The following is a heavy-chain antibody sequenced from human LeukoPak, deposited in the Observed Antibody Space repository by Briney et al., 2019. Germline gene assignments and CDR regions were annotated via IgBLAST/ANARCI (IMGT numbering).Heavy chain of an antibody. D-gene: IGHD6-13*01. Sequence: ASVKVSCEASGYTFTGWYMHWVRQAPGQGLEWMTWINLNSGDTKFAQRFQGRVTMTRDTSISTTYMELSSLRPDDTAVYYCARGSDIAAPVTTPFDHWGQGTLVTVSS. CDR2: INLNSGDT. V-gene: IGHV1-2*02. CDR3: ARGSDIAAPVTTPFDH. CDR1: GYTFTGWY. J-gene: IGHJ4*02.